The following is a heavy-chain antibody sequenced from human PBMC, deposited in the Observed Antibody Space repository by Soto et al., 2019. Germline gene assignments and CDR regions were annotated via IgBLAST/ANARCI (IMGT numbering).Heavy chain of an antibody. CDR3: ATQPRYDSSGYFYY. J-gene: IGHJ4*02. V-gene: IGHV4-31*03. Sequence: LSLTCSVSGVSIKSGGFYWTWIRQLPGKGLEWIGDIYYTGSTFYHPSLETRVTLSLDTSNNQFSLNLGSVTAADTAVYYCATQPRYDSSGYFYYWGQGAQVTVSS. CDR2: IYYTGST. D-gene: IGHD3-22*01. CDR1: GVSIKSGGFY.